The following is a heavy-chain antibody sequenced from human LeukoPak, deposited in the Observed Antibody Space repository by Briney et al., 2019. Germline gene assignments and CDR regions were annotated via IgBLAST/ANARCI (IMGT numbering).Heavy chain of an antibody. CDR3: AKGVGDYDFDY. Sequence: GGSLRLSCAASGFTFSSYAMSWVRQAPGKGLEWVAATSSSDAGTYHADSVRGRFTISRDNSKNTLYLQMNSLRAEDTAVYYCAKGVGDYDFDYWGQGTLVTVSS. CDR1: GFTFSSYA. V-gene: IGHV3-23*01. J-gene: IGHJ4*02. CDR2: TSSSDAGT. D-gene: IGHD4-17*01.